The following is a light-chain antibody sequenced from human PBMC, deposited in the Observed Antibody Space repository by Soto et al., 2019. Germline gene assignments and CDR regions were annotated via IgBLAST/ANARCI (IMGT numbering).Light chain of an antibody. CDR2: GAS. Sequence: EIVLTQSPGTLSLSPGERVTLSCRASQSISANYLAWYQQKPGQAPRLLIYGASTRATGIPARFSGSGSGTEFTLTISSLQSEDFAVYYCQQRSNWPPITVGPGTRLEI. CDR1: QSISAN. CDR3: QQRSNWPPIT. V-gene: IGKV3D-20*02. J-gene: IGKJ5*01.